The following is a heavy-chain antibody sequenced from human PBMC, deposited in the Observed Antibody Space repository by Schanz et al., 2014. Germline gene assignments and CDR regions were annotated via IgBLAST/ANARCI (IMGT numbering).Heavy chain of an antibody. V-gene: IGHV1-2*02. CDR1: GYIFIGYY. J-gene: IGHJ4*02. Sequence: QVQLVQSGAEMKKPGASVKVSCKASGYIFIGYYIHWVRQAPGQGLEWMGRINPNSGGTNYAQKFQGRVTMTRDTSISTAYMELSSLRSDDTAVYYCARELRLEYYFDYWGQGTQVTVSS. D-gene: IGHD4-17*01. CDR2: INPNSGGT. CDR3: ARELRLEYYFDY.